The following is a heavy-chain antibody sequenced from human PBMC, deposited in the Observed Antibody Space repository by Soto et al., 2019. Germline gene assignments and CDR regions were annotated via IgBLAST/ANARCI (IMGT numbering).Heavy chain of an antibody. J-gene: IGHJ4*02. CDR3: AREVTGPGRDYIWGSYLAYDY. V-gene: IGHV1-2*04. D-gene: IGHD3-16*02. CDR2: INPNSGGT. Sequence: GASVKVSCKASGYTFTGYYMHWVRQAPGQGLEWMGWINPNSGGTNYAQKFQGWVTMTRDTSISTAYMELSRLRSDDTAVYYCAREVTGPGRDYIWGSYLAYDYWGQGTLVTVSS. CDR1: GYTFTGYY.